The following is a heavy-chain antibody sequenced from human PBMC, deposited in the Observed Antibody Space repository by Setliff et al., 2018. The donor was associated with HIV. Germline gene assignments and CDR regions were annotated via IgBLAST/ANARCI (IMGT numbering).Heavy chain of an antibody. Sequence: SCKVSGYTLSELSMSWVRQAPGKGLEWVSAISAGTGHTYYADSVKGRFTISRDNSKSTLYLQMSSLTAEDTAVYYCARDARWPNDAFDIWGQGTVVTVSS. CDR1: GYTLSELS. V-gene: IGHV3-23*01. D-gene: IGHD6-13*01. CDR2: ISAGTGHT. J-gene: IGHJ3*02. CDR3: ARDARWPNDAFDI.